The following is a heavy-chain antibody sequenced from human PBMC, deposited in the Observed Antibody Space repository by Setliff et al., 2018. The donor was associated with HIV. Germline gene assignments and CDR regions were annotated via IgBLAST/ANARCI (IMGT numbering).Heavy chain of an antibody. CDR1: GYSFTSYV. Sequence: ASVKVSCKASGYSFTSYVFTWVRQAPGQGLEWMGWISAHNGHTGYAQKFQDRVTISTDTSTTTAFMELRSLISDDTAVYYCARGVPADAYAFDIWGQGTLVTVSS. CDR2: ISAHNGHT. J-gene: IGHJ3*02. D-gene: IGHD2-2*01. CDR3: ARGVPADAYAFDI. V-gene: IGHV1-18*01.